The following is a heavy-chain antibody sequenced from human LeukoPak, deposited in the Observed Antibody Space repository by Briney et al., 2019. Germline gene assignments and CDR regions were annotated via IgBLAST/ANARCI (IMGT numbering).Heavy chain of an antibody. CDR1: GGSFSGYY. Sequence: SETLSLTCAVYGGSFSGYYWSWIRQPPGKGLEWIGEINHSGSTNYNPSLKSRVTISVDTSKSQFSLKLSSVTAADTAVYYCARGVYDYVWGSYRKLPFDYWGQGTLVTVSS. J-gene: IGHJ4*02. CDR3: ARGVYDYVWGSYRKLPFDY. D-gene: IGHD3-16*02. CDR2: INHSGST. V-gene: IGHV4-34*01.